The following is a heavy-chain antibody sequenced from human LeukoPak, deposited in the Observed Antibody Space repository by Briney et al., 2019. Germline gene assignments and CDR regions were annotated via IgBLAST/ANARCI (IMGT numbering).Heavy chain of an antibody. CDR3: ARSRTSILRGLIRGAYFDY. Sequence: PGGSLRLSCAAPGFTFSEHYMSWIRQAPGKGLEWVSYISSSSSFTNYADSVEGRFTISRDNAKNSLYLQMNSLRAEDTAVYFCARSRTSILRGLIRGAYFDYWGQGTLVTVSS. V-gene: IGHV3-11*06. D-gene: IGHD3-10*01. J-gene: IGHJ4*02. CDR2: ISSSSSFT. CDR1: GFTFSEHY.